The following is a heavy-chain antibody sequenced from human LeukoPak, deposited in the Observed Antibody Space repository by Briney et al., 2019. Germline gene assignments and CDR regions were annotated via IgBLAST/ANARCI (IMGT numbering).Heavy chain of an antibody. CDR3: ARDLDSYDTSGSSQGY. CDR1: GFTSSRYG. J-gene: IGHJ4*02. D-gene: IGHD3-22*01. V-gene: IGHV3-33*01. CDR2: IWYDGSNK. Sequence: GGSLRLSCAASGFTSSRYGMHWVRQAPGKGLEWVSVIWYDGSNKYYADSVKGRFTISRDNSENTVYLQMNSLRAEDTAIYYCARDLDSYDTSGSSQGYWGQGTLVTVSS.